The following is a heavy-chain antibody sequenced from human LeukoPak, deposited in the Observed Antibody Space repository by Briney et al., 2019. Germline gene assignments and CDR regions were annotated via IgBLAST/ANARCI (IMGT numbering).Heavy chain of an antibody. Sequence: PGGSLRLSCAASGFTFSSYAMSWVRQAPGKGLEWVSAISGGGGTTYYADSVKGRFTISRDNSKNTLYLQMNSLRAEDTAVYYCAKDGPSMYSSGWYNYWGQGTLVTVSS. V-gene: IGHV3-23*01. CDR1: GFTFSSYA. CDR3: AKDGPSMYSSGWYNY. J-gene: IGHJ4*02. CDR2: ISGGGGTT. D-gene: IGHD6-19*01.